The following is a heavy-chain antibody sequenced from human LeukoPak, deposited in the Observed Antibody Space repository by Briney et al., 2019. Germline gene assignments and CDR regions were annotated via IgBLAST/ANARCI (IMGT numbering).Heavy chain of an antibody. V-gene: IGHV4-39*07. CDR2: IYYSGST. Sequence: PSETLSLTCTVSGGSISSTTYYWGWIRQPPGKGLEWIGTIYYSGSTYYNPSIKSRVTISVDTSKNQFSLKLSSVTAADTAVYYCARGPTVKYFDYWGQGTLVAVSS. D-gene: IGHD4-11*01. CDR3: ARGPTVKYFDY. CDR1: GGSISSTTYY. J-gene: IGHJ4*02.